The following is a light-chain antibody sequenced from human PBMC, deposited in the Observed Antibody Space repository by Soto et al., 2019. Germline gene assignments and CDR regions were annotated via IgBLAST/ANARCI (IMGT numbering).Light chain of an antibody. J-gene: IGKJ1*01. CDR1: QSISSW. CDR2: DVS. CDR3: QQYTNYPWT. V-gene: IGKV1-5*01. Sequence: DIQMTQSPPTLSASVGDRVTITCRSSQSISSWLAWYQQRPGKAPNLLLYDVSSLESGVPSRFSGSGSGTEFTLTISSLQPDDFATYYCQQYTNYPWTVGQGTKVEIK.